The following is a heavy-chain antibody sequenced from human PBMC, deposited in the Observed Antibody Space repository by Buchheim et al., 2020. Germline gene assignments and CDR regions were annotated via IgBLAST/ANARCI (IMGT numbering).Heavy chain of an antibody. CDR2: INEDGSHT. Sequence: EVQVLESGGVFVQPVVSLSLSCSASGXTFFIYWLHWVRQAPGGALVWVSRINEDGSHTTYTDSVKGRFNISRDNAKNTLYLQMNSLTAEDTAVYYCSKDMSGAEDSWGQGTL. J-gene: IGHJ4*02. CDR3: SKDMSGAEDS. D-gene: IGHD2-15*01. CDR1: GXTFFIYW. V-gene: IGHV3-74*03.